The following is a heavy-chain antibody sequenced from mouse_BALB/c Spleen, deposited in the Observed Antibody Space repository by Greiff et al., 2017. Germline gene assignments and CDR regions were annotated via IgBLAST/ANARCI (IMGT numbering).Heavy chain of an antibody. CDR3: ARMITTGDYFDY. V-gene: IGHV5-6-5*01. D-gene: IGHD2-4*01. J-gene: IGHJ2*01. Sequence: EVQLVESGGGLVKPGGSLKLSCAASGFTFSSYAMSWVRQTPEKRLEWVASISSGGSTYYPDSVKGRFTISRDNARNILYLQMSSLRSEDTAMYYCARMITTGDYFDYWGQGTTLTVSS. CDR1: GFTFSSYA. CDR2: ISSGGST.